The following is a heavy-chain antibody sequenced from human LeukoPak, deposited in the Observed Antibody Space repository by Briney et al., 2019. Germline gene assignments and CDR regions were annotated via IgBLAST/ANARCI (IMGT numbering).Heavy chain of an antibody. CDR2: IRYDGSNK. J-gene: IGHJ3*02. Sequence: PGGSLRLSCAASGFTFSSYGMHWVRQAPGKGLEWVAFIRYDGSNKYYADSVKGRFTISRDNSKNTLYLQMNSLRAEDTAVYYCAKDPQQVAAPEITPGNAFDIWGQGTMATVSS. CDR1: GFTFSSYG. D-gene: IGHD2-15*01. V-gene: IGHV3-30*02. CDR3: AKDPQQVAAPEITPGNAFDI.